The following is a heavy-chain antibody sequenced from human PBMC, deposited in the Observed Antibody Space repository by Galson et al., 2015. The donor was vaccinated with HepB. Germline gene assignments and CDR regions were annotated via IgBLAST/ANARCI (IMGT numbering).Heavy chain of an antibody. CDR1: GFTFSSYA. CDR2: ISSNGGST. CDR3: AKDWGYSGYGPPFFDC. Sequence: SLRLSCAASGFTFSSYAMHWVRQAPGKGLEYVSAISSNGGSTYYADSVKGRFTISRDNSKNTLYLQMNSLRAEDTAIFYCAKDWGYSGYGPPFFDCWGQGAMVTVSS. D-gene: IGHD5-12*01. J-gene: IGHJ4*02. V-gene: IGHV3-64*04.